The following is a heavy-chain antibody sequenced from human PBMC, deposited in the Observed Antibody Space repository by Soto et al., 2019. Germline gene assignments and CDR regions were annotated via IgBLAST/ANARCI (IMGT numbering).Heavy chain of an antibody. V-gene: IGHV1-18*01. J-gene: IGHJ4*02. CDR2: ISAYNGNT. D-gene: IGHD5-18*01. CDR1: GYTFTSYG. Sequence: QVQLVQSGAEVKKPGASVKVSCKASGYTFTSYGISWVRQAPGQGLEWMGCISAYNGNTNYAQKLQGRVTMTTDTSTSTDYMELRSLRSDDTAGYSCAQERGYSYGYDYWGQGTLVTVSS. CDR3: AQERGYSYGYDY.